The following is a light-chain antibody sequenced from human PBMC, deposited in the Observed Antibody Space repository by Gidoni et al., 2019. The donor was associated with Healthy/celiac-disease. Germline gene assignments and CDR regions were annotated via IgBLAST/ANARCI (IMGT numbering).Light chain of an antibody. J-gene: IGLJ2*01. V-gene: IGLV3-9*01. Sequence: SYELTQPLSVSVALGQTDRITCGGNNIGSKNVHWYQQQPGQAPVLVIYRDSNRPSGIPERLSGSNSGNTATLTNSSAQAGDEADYYCQVWDSSTYVVFGGGTKLTVL. CDR3: QVWDSSTYVV. CDR1: NIGSKN. CDR2: RDS.